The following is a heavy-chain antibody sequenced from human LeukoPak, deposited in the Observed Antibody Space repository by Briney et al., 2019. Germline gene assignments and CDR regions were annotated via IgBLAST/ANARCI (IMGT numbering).Heavy chain of an antibody. CDR1: GGSISSYY. V-gene: IGHV4-59*12. D-gene: IGHD6-6*01. Sequence: SETLSLTCTVSGGSISSYYWSWIRQPPGKGLEWIGYIYYSGSTNYNPSLKSRVTISVDTSKNQFSLKLSSVTAADTAVYYCARGFRYSSSGGYFDYWGQGTLVTVSS. CDR3: ARGFRYSSSGGYFDY. CDR2: IYYSGST. J-gene: IGHJ4*02.